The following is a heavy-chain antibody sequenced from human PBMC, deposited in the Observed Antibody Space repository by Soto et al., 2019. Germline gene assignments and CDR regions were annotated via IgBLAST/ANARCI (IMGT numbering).Heavy chain of an antibody. Sequence: PGESLKISCKGSGYSFTSYWIGWVRQMPGKGLEWMGIIYPGDSITTYSPSFQGQVTISADKSISTAYLQWRSLKASDTAMYFCARAPGMADFDFWGQGTLVTVSS. D-gene: IGHD5-18*01. V-gene: IGHV5-51*01. CDR3: ARAPGMADFDF. J-gene: IGHJ4*02. CDR1: GYSFTSYW. CDR2: IYPGDSIT.